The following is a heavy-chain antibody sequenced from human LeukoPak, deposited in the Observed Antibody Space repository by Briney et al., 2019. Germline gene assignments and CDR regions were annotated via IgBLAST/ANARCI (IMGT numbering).Heavy chain of an antibody. D-gene: IGHD6-19*01. V-gene: IGHV1-18*01. J-gene: IGHJ6*02. CDR1: GYAFSSHP. Sequence: ASVKVSCKASGYAFSSHPVSWVRQAPGQGLEWMGWISAYSGNTSYAQRFQGRVTMTTDTSTGTAYMELRSLRSDDTAVYYCARDPGYSSGWTHSYYGMDVWGQGTTVTVSS. CDR2: ISAYSGNT. CDR3: ARDPGYSSGWTHSYYGMDV.